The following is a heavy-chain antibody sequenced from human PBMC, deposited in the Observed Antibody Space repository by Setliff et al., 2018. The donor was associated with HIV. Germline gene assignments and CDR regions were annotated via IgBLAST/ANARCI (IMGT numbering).Heavy chain of an antibody. CDR2: IYYSGST. CDR1: GGSISSSSYY. Sequence: PSETLSLTCTVSGGSISSSSYYWGWIRQPPGKGLEWIGSIYYSGSTYYNPSFKTRVTISVDTSKNQFSLKLSSVTAADTAVYYCASLTTDRFLEWLFVYWGQGTLVTVSS. CDR3: ASLTTDRFLEWLFVY. V-gene: IGHV4-39*01. J-gene: IGHJ4*02. D-gene: IGHD3-3*01.